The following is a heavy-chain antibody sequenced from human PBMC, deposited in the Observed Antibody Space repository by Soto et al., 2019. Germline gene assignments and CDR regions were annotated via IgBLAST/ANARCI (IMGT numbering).Heavy chain of an antibody. CDR1: GFTFSDYY. D-gene: IGHD6-6*01. V-gene: IGHV3-11*01. J-gene: IGHJ4*02. Sequence: QVQLVESGGGLVKPGGSLRLSCAASGFTFSDYYMNWIRQAPGKRLEWVSYISSGAITIYYADSVKGRFTISRDNAKNSLYLQMNSLRAEDTAVYYCAGQYSSSSVEFWGQGTLVTVSS. CDR2: ISSGAITI. CDR3: AGQYSSSSVEF.